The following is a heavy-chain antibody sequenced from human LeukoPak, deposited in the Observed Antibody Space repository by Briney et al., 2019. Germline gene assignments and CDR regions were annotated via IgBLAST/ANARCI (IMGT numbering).Heavy chain of an antibody. Sequence: SETLSLTCTVSGGSISSYYWSWIRQPPGKGLEWIGYIFYSGNTNYNPSLKSRVTISVDTSKNKFSLKLTSVTAADTALYYCARGLLSHNAFDIWGQGAVVTVSS. J-gene: IGHJ3*02. CDR3: ARGLLSHNAFDI. CDR2: IFYSGNT. D-gene: IGHD2/OR15-2a*01. V-gene: IGHV4-59*01. CDR1: GGSISSYY.